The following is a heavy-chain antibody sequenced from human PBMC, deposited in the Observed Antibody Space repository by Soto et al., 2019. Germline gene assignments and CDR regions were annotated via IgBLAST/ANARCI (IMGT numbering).Heavy chain of an antibody. D-gene: IGHD4-17*01. V-gene: IGHV4-59*01. CDR2: VYSGGGT. CDR3: AREKTPVSPQYFYYGMDV. J-gene: IGHJ6*02. Sequence: PSETLSLTCTVAGGSLRGYSWSWIRQSPGKGLEWIGYVYSGGGTNYSPSFMGRVTISVDTTDNQFSLKLNSVTAADTVVYYCAREKTPVSPQYFYYGMDVWGQGTTVTVSS. CDR1: GGSLRGYS.